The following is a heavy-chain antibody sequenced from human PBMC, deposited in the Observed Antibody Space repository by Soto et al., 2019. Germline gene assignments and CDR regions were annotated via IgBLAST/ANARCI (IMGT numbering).Heavy chain of an antibody. J-gene: IGHJ4*02. CDR3: AADPGVIAAARFDY. V-gene: IGHV1-58*01. Sequence: QMQLVQSGPEVKKPGTSVKVSCKASGFTFTSSAVQWVRQARGQRLEWIGWIVVGSGNTNYAQKFQERVTITRDMSTSTAYMELSSLRSEDTAVYYCAADPGVIAAARFDYWGQGTLVTVSS. CDR2: IVVGSGNT. CDR1: GFTFTSSA. D-gene: IGHD6-13*01.